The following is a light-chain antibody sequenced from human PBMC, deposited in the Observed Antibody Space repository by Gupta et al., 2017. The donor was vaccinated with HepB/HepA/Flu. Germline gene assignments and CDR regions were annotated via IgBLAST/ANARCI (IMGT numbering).Light chain of an antibody. Sequence: DSQMTQSPSSLSVSVGDRVTTTCRASQSISSSLIWYQQRPGKAPKLLIYDATTLHSGVPSRFSGSGSGTDFTLTIVSLQAEDFVIYYCHQNNHWPRTVGQGTKVEVK. V-gene: IGKV1-39*01. CDR3: HQNNHWPRT. J-gene: IGKJ1*01. CDR2: DAT. CDR1: QSISSS.